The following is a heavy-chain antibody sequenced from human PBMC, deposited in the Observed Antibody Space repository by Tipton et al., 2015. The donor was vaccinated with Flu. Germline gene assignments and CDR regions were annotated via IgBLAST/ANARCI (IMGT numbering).Heavy chain of an antibody. J-gene: IGHJ4*02. CDR1: SGSIRSTNYF. V-gene: IGHV4-39*01. Sequence: TLSLTCTVSSGSIRSTNYFCAWIRQPPGKRLELIGSIYPTGTAYYNPSLKSRVTISVDTSKSQFSLMLRSVTAADTAVYYCARLSYYDVDLKNFYFEDWGQGTLVTVS. CDR2: IYPTGTA. D-gene: IGHD3-10*02. CDR3: ARLSYYDVDLKNFYFED.